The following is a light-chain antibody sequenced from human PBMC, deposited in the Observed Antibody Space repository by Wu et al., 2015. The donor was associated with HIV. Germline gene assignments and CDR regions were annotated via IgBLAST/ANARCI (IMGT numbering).Light chain of an antibody. CDR3: QQYDIYSWT. CDR1: QDIKNW. CDR2: KAS. Sequence: DIQMTQSPSTLSASVGDRVNISCRASQDIKNWLAWYQQKPGKAPRLLIYKASNLEGGVPSRFSGSGSETEFILTIRGLQPDDSATYYCQQYDIYSWTFGQGTKIEV. V-gene: IGKV1-5*03. J-gene: IGKJ1*01.